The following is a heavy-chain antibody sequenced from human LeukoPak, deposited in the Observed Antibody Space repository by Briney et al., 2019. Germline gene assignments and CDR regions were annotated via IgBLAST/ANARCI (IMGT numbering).Heavy chain of an antibody. J-gene: IGHJ4*02. Sequence: ASVKLSCKAFGYTFTSYCMHWVRQAPGQGPEWMGVISPSGGSTIYAQKFKGRVTLTRDMSTSTDYLELSSLRSEDTDVYYCARGRTTMVRGVMAYWGQGTLVTVSS. CDR3: ARGRTTMVRGVMAY. CDR2: ISPSGGST. V-gene: IGHV1-46*01. D-gene: IGHD3-10*01. CDR1: GYTFTSYC.